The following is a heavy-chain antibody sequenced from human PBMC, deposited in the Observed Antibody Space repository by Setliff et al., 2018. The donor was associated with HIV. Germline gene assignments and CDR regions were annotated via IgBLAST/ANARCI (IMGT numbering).Heavy chain of an antibody. Sequence: SETLSLTCAVYGGSFSGYYWSWIRQPPGKWLEWIGEINHSGSTNYNPSLKSRVTISVDTSNNQFSLKLSSVTAAATAVYYCARGDNFWSGYNFWGQGTMVTVSS. V-gene: IGHV4-34*01. CDR2: INHSGST. CDR3: ARGDNFWSGYNF. CDR1: GGSFSGYY. J-gene: IGHJ3*01. D-gene: IGHD3-3*01.